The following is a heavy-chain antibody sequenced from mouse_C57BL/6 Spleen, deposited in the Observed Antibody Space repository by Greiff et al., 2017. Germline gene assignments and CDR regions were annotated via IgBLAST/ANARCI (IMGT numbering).Heavy chain of an antibody. CDR1: GFNIKDYY. CDR2: IDPEDGDT. J-gene: IGHJ3*01. V-gene: IGHV14-2*01. CDR3: AGDGYDGGGFAY. D-gene: IGHD2-2*01. Sequence: EVKVVESGAELVKPGASVKLSCTASGFNIKDYYMPWVKQRTEQGLEWIGRIDPEDGDTKYAPKFKGKATITAETSSTTAYLQLSSLTSEYTAVYYCAGDGYDGGGFAYWGQGTLVTVSA.